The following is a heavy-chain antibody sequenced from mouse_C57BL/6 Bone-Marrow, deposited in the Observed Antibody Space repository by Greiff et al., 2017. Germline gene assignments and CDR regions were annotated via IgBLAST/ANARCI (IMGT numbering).Heavy chain of an antibody. CDR1: GFSLTSYA. J-gene: IGHJ2*01. CDR2: IWTGGGT. V-gene: IGHV2-9-1*01. Sequence: QVQLQQSGPGLVAPSQSLSITCTVSGFSLTSYAISWVRQPPGKGLEWLGEIWTGGGTNYNSTLISRLSISKDNSKSQVFLKMNSLQTDDTARYYCARNPDFDYWGQGTTLTVAS. CDR3: ARNPDFDY.